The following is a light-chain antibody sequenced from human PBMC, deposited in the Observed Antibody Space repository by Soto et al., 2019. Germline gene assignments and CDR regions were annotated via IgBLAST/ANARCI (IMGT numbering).Light chain of an antibody. J-gene: IGLJ2*01. CDR3: QSYDSSLSVVV. Sequence: QSVLTQPPSVSGAPGQRVTISCTGSSSNIGAGYDVHWYQQLPGTAPKLLIYGNSNRPSGVPDRFSGSKSGSSASLAITGLQAEDEADYHCQSYDSSLSVVVFGGGTKLNVL. V-gene: IGLV1-40*01. CDR2: GNS. CDR1: SSNIGAGYD.